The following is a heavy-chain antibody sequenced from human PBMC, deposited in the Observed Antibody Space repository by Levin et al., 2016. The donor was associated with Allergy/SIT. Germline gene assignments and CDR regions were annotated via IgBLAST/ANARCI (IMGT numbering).Heavy chain of an antibody. CDR1: GYTFTSYG. CDR2: ISAYNGNT. CDR3: ARLDRELDYYYGMDV. V-gene: IGHV1-18*04. D-gene: IGHD1-26*01. J-gene: IGHJ6*02. Sequence: ASVKVSCKASGYTFTSYGISWVRQAPGQGLEWMGWISAYNGNTNYAQKLQGRVTMTTDTSTSTAYMELRSLRSDDTAVYYCARLDRELDYYYGMDVWGQGTTVTVSS.